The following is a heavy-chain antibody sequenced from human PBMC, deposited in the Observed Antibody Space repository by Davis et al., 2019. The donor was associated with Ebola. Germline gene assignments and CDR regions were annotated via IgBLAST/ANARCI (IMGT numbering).Heavy chain of an antibody. CDR2: ISSSSSYI. CDR1: GFTFSSYS. V-gene: IGHV3-21*01. J-gene: IGHJ4*02. CDR3: ARDQGLATMGFDY. D-gene: IGHD5-12*01. Sequence: GESPKISCAASGFTFSSYSMNWVRQAPGKGLEWVSSISSSSSYIYYADSVKGRFTISRDNAKNSLYLQMNSLRAEDTAVYYCARDQGLATMGFDYWGQGTLVTVSS.